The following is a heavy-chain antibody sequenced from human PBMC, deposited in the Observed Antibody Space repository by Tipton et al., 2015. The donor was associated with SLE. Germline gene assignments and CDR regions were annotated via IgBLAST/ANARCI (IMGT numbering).Heavy chain of an antibody. Sequence: TLSLTCTVSAGSISSAAYYWNWIRQPPGKGLEWIGDIYHTGNTKYNPFLMGRVTISVDMSKNQFSLRLTSVTAADTAVYYCARTLGAIAHTVYDAFDIWGQGKMATVSS. J-gene: IGHJ3*02. CDR1: AGSISSAAYY. CDR2: IYHTGNT. V-gene: IGHV4-61*08. D-gene: IGHD1-26*01. CDR3: ARTLGAIAHTVYDAFDI.